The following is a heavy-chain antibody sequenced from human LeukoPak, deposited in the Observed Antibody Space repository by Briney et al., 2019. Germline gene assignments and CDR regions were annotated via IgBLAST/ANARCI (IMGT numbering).Heavy chain of an antibody. CDR2: VYYSGTT. CDR3: ARGTLYRGWSYYLDF. D-gene: IGHD6-19*01. CDR1: GDSISLSFYY. Sequence: ETLSLTCTVSGDSISLSFYYWGWIRQPPGKALEWIGSVYYSGTTSYNPSLKGRVTISVDMSKNHFSLRLRSVTAADTAMYYCARGTLYRGWSYYLDFWGQGSQVTVSS. J-gene: IGHJ4*02. V-gene: IGHV4-39*07.